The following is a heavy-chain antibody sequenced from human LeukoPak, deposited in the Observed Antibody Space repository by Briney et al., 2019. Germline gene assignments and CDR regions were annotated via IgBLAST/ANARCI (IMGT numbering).Heavy chain of an antibody. CDR3: ARRRYYDSSGYSYYYYGMDV. CDR2: IKQDGSEK. V-gene: IGHV3-7*01. D-gene: IGHD3-22*01. J-gene: IGHJ6*02. CDR1: GFTFSSYW. Sequence: GGSLRLSCAASGFTFSSYWMSWVRQAPGKGLEWVANIKQDGSEKYYVDSVKGRFTISRDNAKNSLYLQMNSLRAEDTAVYYCARRRYYDSSGYSYYYYGMDVWGQGTTVTVSS.